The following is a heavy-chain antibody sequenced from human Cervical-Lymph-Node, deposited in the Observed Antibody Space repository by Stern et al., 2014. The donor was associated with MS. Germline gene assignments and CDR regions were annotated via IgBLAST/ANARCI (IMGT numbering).Heavy chain of an antibody. V-gene: IGHV2-5*02. CDR2: IYWDDEK. CDR3: THSLHGDYYDAFDT. D-gene: IGHD4-17*01. CDR1: GFALRNSGVS. J-gene: IGHJ3*02. Sequence: QVTLRESGPTLVKPTQPLTLTCTFSGFALRNSGVSVAWIRQPPGKALEGLAVIYWDDEKRYSPSLKSRLSITKDASESQVVLTMTNMDPVDTATYYCTHSLHGDYYDAFDTWGQGTMVTVSS.